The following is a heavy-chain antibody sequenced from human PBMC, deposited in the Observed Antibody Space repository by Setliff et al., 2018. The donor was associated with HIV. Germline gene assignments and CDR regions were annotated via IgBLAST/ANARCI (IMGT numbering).Heavy chain of an antibody. CDR1: GFTFSNYW. Sequence: GESLKISCQASGFTFSNYWIGWVRQMPGKGLEWMGIIYPGDSDTKYSPSFQGQVTMSADKSNNTAYLQWSSLKTSDSAIYYCAKTGGLRYVDVWGKGTTVTVSS. D-gene: IGHD7-27*01. CDR3: AKTGGLRYVDV. V-gene: IGHV5-51*01. CDR2: IYPGDSDT. J-gene: IGHJ6*03.